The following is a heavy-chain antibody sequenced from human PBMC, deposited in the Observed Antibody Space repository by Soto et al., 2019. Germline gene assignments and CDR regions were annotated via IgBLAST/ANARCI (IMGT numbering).Heavy chain of an antibody. V-gene: IGHV3-20*01. CDR3: ARGQIPVRWLRFGDGAFDI. CDR1: GFTFDDYG. D-gene: IGHD5-12*01. CDR2: INWNGGST. Sequence: EVQLVESGGGVVRPGGSLRLSCAASGFTFDDYGMSWVRQAPGKGLEWVSGINWNGGSTGYADSVKGRFTISRDNAKNSLYLQMNSLRAEDTALYHCARGQIPVRWLRFGDGAFDIWGQGTMVTVSS. J-gene: IGHJ3*02.